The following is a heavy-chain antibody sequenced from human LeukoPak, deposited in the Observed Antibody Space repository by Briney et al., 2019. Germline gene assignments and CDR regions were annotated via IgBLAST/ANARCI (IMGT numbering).Heavy chain of an antibody. CDR1: GFSFSSYG. J-gene: IGHJ3*01. Sequence: GGSLRLSCAASGFSFSSYGMHWVRQAPGKGLEWMAFIRYDGTNKYYADSVKGRFTISRDNSRNTLYLQMNSLRPEDTAVYYCAKFADPGVWGQGTMVTVPS. V-gene: IGHV3-30*02. CDR3: AKFADPGV. D-gene: IGHD7-27*01. CDR2: IRYDGTNK.